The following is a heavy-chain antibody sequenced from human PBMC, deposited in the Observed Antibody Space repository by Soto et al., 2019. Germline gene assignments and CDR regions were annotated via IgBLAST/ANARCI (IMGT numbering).Heavy chain of an antibody. V-gene: IGHV1-18*01. D-gene: IGHD3-10*01. Sequence: ASVKVSCKASGYTFNSYGISWVRQAPGQGLEWMGWISVYNGNTNYAQKVQGRVTMTTDTSTSTAYMELRSLRPDDTAVYYCARAPRITMVRGVTELDYWGQGTLVTVSS. CDR1: GYTFNSYG. J-gene: IGHJ4*02. CDR2: ISVYNGNT. CDR3: ARAPRITMVRGVTELDY.